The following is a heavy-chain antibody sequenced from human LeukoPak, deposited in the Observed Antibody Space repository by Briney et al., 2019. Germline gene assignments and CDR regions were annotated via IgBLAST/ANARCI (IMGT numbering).Heavy chain of an antibody. CDR2: ISSGGSAT. D-gene: IGHD6-6*01. V-gene: IGHV3-11*01. CDR3: AREIAADRGFDS. Sequence: GGSLRLSCPASGFTFSDHYMSRIRQAPGKGLECVSYISSGGSATYYTDSVKGRFTISRDNGKNALYLQMNSLRAEDTAVYYCAREIAADRGFDSWGQGTLVTVSS. J-gene: IGHJ4*02. CDR1: GFTFSDHY.